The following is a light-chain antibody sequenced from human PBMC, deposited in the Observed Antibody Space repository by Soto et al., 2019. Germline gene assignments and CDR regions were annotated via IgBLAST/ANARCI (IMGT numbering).Light chain of an antibody. CDR1: SSDVGGYNY. V-gene: IGLV2-14*01. CDR2: EVS. J-gene: IGLJ1*01. Sequence: QSVLTQPASVSGSPGQSITISCTGTSSDVGGYNYVSWYQQHPGKAPKLMIYEVSNRPSGVSNRFSGSKSGNTASLTISGLQAEDEADYYRSSYTSSSLCVFGTGTKVTVL. CDR3: SSYTSSSLCV.